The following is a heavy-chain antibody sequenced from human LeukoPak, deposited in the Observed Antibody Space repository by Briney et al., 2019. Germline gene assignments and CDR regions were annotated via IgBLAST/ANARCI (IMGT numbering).Heavy chain of an antibody. CDR3: AKGNNFYDSSGHYDF. V-gene: IGHV3-23*01. Sequence: GGSLRLSCAASGFTFRNYAMSWVRQAPGQGLEWVSFISGNNAYTFYADSVEGRFTISRDNSEKMLYLQMNSLRAEDTAIYYCAKGNNFYDSSGHYDFWGQGALVTVSS. J-gene: IGHJ4*02. D-gene: IGHD3-22*01. CDR1: GFTFRNYA. CDR2: ISGNNAYT.